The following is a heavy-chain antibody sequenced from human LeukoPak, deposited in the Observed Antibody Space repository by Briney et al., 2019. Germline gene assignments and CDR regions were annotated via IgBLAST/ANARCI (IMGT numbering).Heavy chain of an antibody. D-gene: IGHD2-8*01. V-gene: IGHV4-39*02. Sequence: SETLSLTCTVSGGSIRSRDYYWAWVRQPPGKGLEWIVSSYYSGKTYYIPSLKSRVTISVDTSKNHFSLSLSSVTAADTAVYYCARHASRICTTPACGIDYWGQGTLVTVSS. CDR3: ARHASRICTTPACGIDY. CDR1: GGSIRSRDYY. CDR2: SYYSGKT. J-gene: IGHJ4*02.